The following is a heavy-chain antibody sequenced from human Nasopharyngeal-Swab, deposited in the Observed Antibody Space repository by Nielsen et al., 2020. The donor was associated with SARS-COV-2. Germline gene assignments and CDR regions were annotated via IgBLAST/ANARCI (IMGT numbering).Heavy chain of an antibody. D-gene: IGHD6-6*01. CDR2: ISPRSSHI. J-gene: IGHJ4*02. CDR3: ARDSSSSLDQ. Sequence: GESLKISCAASGFTFSLYTMHWVRPAPGKGLEWVSSISPRSSHIYYTDSVRGRFAISRDNARNSLYLQMNSLRAEDTAVYYCARDSSSSLDQWGRGTLVTVSS. V-gene: IGHV3-21*01. CDR1: GFTFSLYT.